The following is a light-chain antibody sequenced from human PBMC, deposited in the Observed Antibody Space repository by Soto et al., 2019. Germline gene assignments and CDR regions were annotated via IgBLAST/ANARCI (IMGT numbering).Light chain of an antibody. CDR2: KVS. J-gene: IGKJ4*02. CDR3: KQVTQLPRLT. Sequence: DIVLTQTPLFSPVTVGQPPSISCRSNQSLVHSDGDIYLGWLQQRPGQPPRLLIYKVSKRFSGVPDRFTGSGGGTDFTLQIRRVEAEDVRVSYRKQVTQLPRLTFGGETKVEIK. V-gene: IGKV2-24*01. CDR1: QSLVHSDGDIY.